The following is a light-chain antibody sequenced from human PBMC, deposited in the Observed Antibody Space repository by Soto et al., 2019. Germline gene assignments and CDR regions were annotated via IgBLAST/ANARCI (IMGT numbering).Light chain of an antibody. CDR3: QESYFTPCN. Sequence: DIQMTQSPSSLSASTGDRVTITCRASQDISIYLNWYQHKPGRAPKLLIYTASTLQSGVPSRFSGGGSGTAFTLTISSLQPDDFATYDWQESYFTPCNFGPGTKVDMK. V-gene: IGKV1-39*01. J-gene: IGKJ3*01. CDR1: QDISIY. CDR2: TAS.